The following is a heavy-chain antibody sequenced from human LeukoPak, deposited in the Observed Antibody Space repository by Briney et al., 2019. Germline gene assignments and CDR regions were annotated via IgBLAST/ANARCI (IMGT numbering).Heavy chain of an antibody. V-gene: IGHV3-23*01. CDR3: AKGAGIQLWPSFDY. J-gene: IGHJ4*02. CDR1: GFTFSSYA. D-gene: IGHD5-18*01. Sequence: PGGSLRLSCTASGFTFSSYAMNWVRQAPGEGLEWVSTISTSGGSTYCADSVKGRFTISRDNSKNTLYLQVNSLRAEDTAIYYCAKGAGIQLWPSFDYWGQGTLVTVSS. CDR2: ISTSGGST.